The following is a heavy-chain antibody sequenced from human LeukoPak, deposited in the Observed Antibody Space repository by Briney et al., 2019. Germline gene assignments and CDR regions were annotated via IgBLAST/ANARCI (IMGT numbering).Heavy chain of an antibody. CDR2: IYYSGST. CDR3: AREVAGIQLFDY. J-gene: IGHJ4*02. Sequence: SGTLSLTCTVPGGSISSYYWSWIPQPPGKGLEWIGTIYYSGSTKNNPSLESRVTISVDTSKNQFSLKLSSVTAADTAVYYCAREVAGIQLFDYWGEGTLVTVSA. CDR1: GGSISSYY. V-gene: IGHV4-59*01. D-gene: IGHD5-18*01.